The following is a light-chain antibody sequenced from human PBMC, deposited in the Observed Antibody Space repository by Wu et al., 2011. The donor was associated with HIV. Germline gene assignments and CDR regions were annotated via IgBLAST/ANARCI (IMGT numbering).Light chain of an antibody. CDR1: QSVSNSH. CDR3: QQYDSSPYT. V-gene: IGKV3-20*01. CDR2: GAS. Sequence: EILLTQSPGTLSLSPGESATLSCRASQSVSNSHLAWYQQRPGQAPRLLMYGASTRATGIPDRFSGSGSRTDFTLTITRLEPEDFAMYYCQQYDSSPYTFGQGDQAGVQT. J-gene: IGKJ2*01.